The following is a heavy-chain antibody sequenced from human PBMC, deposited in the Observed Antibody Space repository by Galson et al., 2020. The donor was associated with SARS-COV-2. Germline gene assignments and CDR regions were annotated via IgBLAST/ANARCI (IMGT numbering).Heavy chain of an antibody. Sequence: TVGSLRLSCAASGFTFSSYAMHWVRQAPGKGLEWVAVISYDGSNKYYADSVKGRFTISRDNSKNTLYLQMNSLRAEDTAVYYCALGSGGMDVWGQGTTVTVSS. CDR3: ALGSGGMDV. CDR2: ISYDGSNK. V-gene: IGHV3-30-3*01. J-gene: IGHJ6*02. CDR1: GFTFSSYA.